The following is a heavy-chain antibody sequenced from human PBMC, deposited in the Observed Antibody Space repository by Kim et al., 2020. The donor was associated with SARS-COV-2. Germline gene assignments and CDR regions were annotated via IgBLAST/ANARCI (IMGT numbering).Heavy chain of an antibody. CDR1: GFTFSSYS. D-gene: IGHD6-13*01. CDR3: ARVKIDSSSKKVDAFDI. CDR2: ISSSSSYI. J-gene: IGHJ3*02. V-gene: IGHV3-21*01. Sequence: GGSLRLSCAASGFTFSSYSMNWVRQAPGKGLEWVSSISSSSSYIYYADSVKGRFTISRDNAKNSLYLQMNSLRAEDTAVYYCARVKIDSSSKKVDAFDIWGQGTMVTVSS.